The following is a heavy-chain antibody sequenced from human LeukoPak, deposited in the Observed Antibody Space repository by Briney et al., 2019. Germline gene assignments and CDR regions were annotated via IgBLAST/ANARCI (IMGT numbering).Heavy chain of an antibody. CDR2: ISGSGGST. D-gene: IGHD4-17*01. J-gene: IGHJ6*02. V-gene: IGHV3-23*01. CDR1: GFTFSSYA. CDR3: AKASYGDYHPGSYYYYGMDV. Sequence: GGSLRLSCAASGFTFSSYAMSWVRQAPGKGLEWVSAISGSGGSTYYADSVKGRFTISGDNSKNTLYLQMNSLRAEDTAVYYCAKASYGDYHPGSYYYYGMDVWGQGTTVTVSS.